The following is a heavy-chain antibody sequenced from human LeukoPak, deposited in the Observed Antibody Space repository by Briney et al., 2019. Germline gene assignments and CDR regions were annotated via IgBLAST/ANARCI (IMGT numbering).Heavy chain of an antibody. CDR1: GGTFSSYA. CDR2: IIPIFGTA. V-gene: IGHV1-69*05. J-gene: IGHJ4*02. Sequence: PVKVSCKASGGTFSSYAISWVRQAPGQGLEWMGRIIPIFGTANYAQKFQGRVTITTDESTSTAYMELSSLRSEDTAVYYCARVKDYYDFYDYWGQGTLVTVSS. CDR3: ARVKDYYDFYDY. D-gene: IGHD3-22*01.